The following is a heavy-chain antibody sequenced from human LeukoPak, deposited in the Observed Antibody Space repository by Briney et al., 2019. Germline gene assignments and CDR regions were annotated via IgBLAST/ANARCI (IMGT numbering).Heavy chain of an antibody. CDR3: AKDTVLRYFDWSPTPLDY. V-gene: IGHV3-7*01. CDR1: GFTFSSYW. Sequence: GGSLRLSCAASGFTFSSYWMSWVRQAPGKGLEWVANIKQDGSEKYYVDSVKGRFTISRDNAKNSLYLQMNSLRAEDTAVYYCAKDTVLRYFDWSPTPLDYWGQGTLVTVSS. J-gene: IGHJ4*02. D-gene: IGHD3-9*01. CDR2: IKQDGSEK.